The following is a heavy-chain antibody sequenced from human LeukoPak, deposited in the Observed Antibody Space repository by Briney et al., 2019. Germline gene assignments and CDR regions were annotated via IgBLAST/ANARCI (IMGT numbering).Heavy chain of an antibody. D-gene: IGHD2-2*01. V-gene: IGHV1-8*03. CDR1: GYTFSSYD. Sequence: AASVKVSCKASGYTFSSYDINWVRQAAGQGLEWMGWMNPKTGNTGFSQKFQGRVTITRDTSISTAYMELSRLTSEDTGVYYCTRGPPRDGLVVIAAANEYWGQGSLVTVSS. CDR2: MNPKTGNT. CDR3: TRGPPRDGLVVIAAANEY. J-gene: IGHJ4*02.